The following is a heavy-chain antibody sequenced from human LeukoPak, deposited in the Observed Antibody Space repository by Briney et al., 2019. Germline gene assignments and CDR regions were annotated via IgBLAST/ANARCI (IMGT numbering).Heavy chain of an antibody. J-gene: IGHJ5*02. CDR2: IYSGGST. V-gene: IGHV3-66*01. Sequence: AGGSLRLSCAASGFTVSSNYMSWVRQAPGKGLEWVSVIYSGGSTYYADSVKGRLTISRDNSKNTLYLQMNSLRAEDTAVYYCARGRINIVVVPAARYWFDPWGQGTLVTVSS. CDR3: ARGRINIVVVPAARYWFDP. CDR1: GFTVSSNY. D-gene: IGHD2-2*01.